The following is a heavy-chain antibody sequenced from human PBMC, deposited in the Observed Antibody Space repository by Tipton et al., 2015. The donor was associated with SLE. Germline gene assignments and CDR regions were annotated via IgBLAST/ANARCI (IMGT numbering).Heavy chain of an antibody. Sequence: TLSLTCTVSGGSISSGSYYWSWIRQPAGKGLEWIGYIYTSGSTNYNPSLKSRVTISVDTSKNQFSLKLSSVTAADTAVYYCARVARGGGAAAFDYWGQGTLVTVSS. CDR1: GGSISSGSYY. CDR2: IYTSGST. J-gene: IGHJ4*02. D-gene: IGHD6-13*01. V-gene: IGHV4-61*09. CDR3: ARVARGGGAAAFDY.